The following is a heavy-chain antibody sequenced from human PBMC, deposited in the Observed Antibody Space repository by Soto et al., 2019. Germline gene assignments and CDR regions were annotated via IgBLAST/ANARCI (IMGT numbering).Heavy chain of an antibody. D-gene: IGHD6-13*01. CDR3: ATGQQVRMADI. CDR1: KFTVSAYY. Sequence: QVQLLESGGGLVKPGGSLRLSCAASKFTVSAYYMAWIRQAPGKVLEWISYISGDSRDTNYVDSVKGRFTISRDNAKNSLYLQMYSLTVEDTAVYFCATGQQVRMADIWGQGTVVTVSS. CDR2: ISGDSRDT. J-gene: IGHJ3*02. V-gene: IGHV3-11*03.